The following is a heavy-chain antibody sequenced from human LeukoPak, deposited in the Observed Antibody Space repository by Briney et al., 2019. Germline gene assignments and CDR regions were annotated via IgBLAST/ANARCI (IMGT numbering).Heavy chain of an antibody. Sequence: VASVKVSCKASGGTFSSYAISWVRQAPGQGLEWMGGIIPIFGTANYAQKFQGRVTITTDESTSTAYMELSSLRSEDTAVYYCATATIAVAGHNWFDPWGQGTLVTVSS. D-gene: IGHD6-19*01. CDR3: ATATIAVAGHNWFDP. CDR2: IIPIFGTA. J-gene: IGHJ5*02. CDR1: GGTFSSYA. V-gene: IGHV1-69*05.